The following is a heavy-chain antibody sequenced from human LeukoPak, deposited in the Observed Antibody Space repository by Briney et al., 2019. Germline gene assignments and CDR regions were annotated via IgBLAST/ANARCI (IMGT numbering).Heavy chain of an antibody. CDR2: IYDGGSS. CDR1: GGSISSGDYH. D-gene: IGHD2/OR15-2a*01. V-gene: IGHV4-31*03. J-gene: IGHJ4*02. Sequence: PSETLSLTCTVSGGSISSGDYHWSWIRQHPGKGLEWIGYIYDGGSSYYKPSLKSRVTISVDASNNQFSLKLSSVTAADTAVYYCAIYFAGAGGRGTWGQGTLVTVSP. CDR3: AIYFAGAGGRGT.